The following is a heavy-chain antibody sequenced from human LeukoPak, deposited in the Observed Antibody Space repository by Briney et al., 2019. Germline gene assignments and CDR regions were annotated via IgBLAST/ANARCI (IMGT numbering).Heavy chain of an antibody. Sequence: GGSLRLSCAASGFTFSSYSMNWVRQAPGKGLEWVSSISSSSSYIYYADSVKGRFTISRDNAKNSLYLQMNSLRAEDTAVYYCGRDWLGGYYYGMDVWGQETTVTVSS. CDR3: GRDWLGGYYYGMDV. CDR2: ISSSSSYI. CDR1: GFTFSSYS. J-gene: IGHJ6*02. V-gene: IGHV3-21*01. D-gene: IGHD3-9*01.